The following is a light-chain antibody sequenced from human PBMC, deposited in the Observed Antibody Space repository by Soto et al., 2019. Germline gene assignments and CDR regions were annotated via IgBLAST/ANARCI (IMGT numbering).Light chain of an antibody. J-gene: IGKJ5*01. Sequence: EVVLTQSPVLLSVSPGESATLSCRASQSVTRNLAWYQQIPGQAPRLLVYHATVRATGIPARFSGSGSGTEFSLTNSNLQSEDCAVYFCHQYNDWPPINFGQGTRLDIK. CDR1: QSVTRN. CDR3: HQYNDWPPIN. CDR2: HAT. V-gene: IGKV3-15*01.